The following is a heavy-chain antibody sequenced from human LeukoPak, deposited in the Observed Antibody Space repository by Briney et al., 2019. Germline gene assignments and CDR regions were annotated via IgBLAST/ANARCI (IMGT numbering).Heavy chain of an antibody. CDR1: GFTFSSYA. CDR3: AKDGRITIFGVVQYYFDY. D-gene: IGHD3-3*01. J-gene: IGHJ4*02. Sequence: GGSLRLSRAASGFTFSSYAMSWVRQAPGKGLEWVSGISDSGGSTYYADSVKGRFTISRDNSKNTLYLQMNSLRAEDTAVYYCAKDGRITIFGVVQYYFDYWGQGTLVTVSS. CDR2: ISDSGGST. V-gene: IGHV3-23*01.